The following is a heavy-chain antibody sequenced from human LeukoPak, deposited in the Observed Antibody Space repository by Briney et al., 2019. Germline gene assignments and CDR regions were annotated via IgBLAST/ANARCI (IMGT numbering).Heavy chain of an antibody. CDR1: GGSFSGYY. CDR2: INHSGST. CDR3: ASRLWFGERRFDP. J-gene: IGHJ5*02. D-gene: IGHD3-10*01. Sequence: SETLSLTCAVYGGSFSGYYWSWIRQPPGKGLEWIGEINHSGSTNYNPSLKSRVTMSVDTSKNQFSLKLSSATAADTAVYYCASRLWFGERRFDPWGQGTLVTVSS. V-gene: IGHV4-34*01.